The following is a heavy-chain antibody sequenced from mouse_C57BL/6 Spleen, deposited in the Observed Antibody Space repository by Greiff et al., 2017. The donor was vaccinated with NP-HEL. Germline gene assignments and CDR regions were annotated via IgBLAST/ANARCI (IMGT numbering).Heavy chain of an antibody. CDR1: GYSITSGYY. CDR2: ISYDGSN. D-gene: IGHD4-1*01. Sequence: EVQVVESGPGLVKPSQSLSLTCSVTGYSITSGYYWNWIRQFPGNKLEWMGYISYDGSNNYNPSLKNRISITRDTSKNQFFLKLNSVTTEDTATYYCARDELTGKFDYWGQGTTLTVSS. CDR3: ARDELTGKFDY. J-gene: IGHJ2*01. V-gene: IGHV3-6*01.